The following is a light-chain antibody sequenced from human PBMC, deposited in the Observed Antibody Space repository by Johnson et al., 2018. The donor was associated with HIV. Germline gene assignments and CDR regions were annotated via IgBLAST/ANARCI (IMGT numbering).Light chain of an antibody. CDR2: DND. CDR3: ETWDSSLSGV. V-gene: IGLV1-51*01. CDR1: DSNIGNNY. J-gene: IGLJ1*01. Sequence: QSVLTQPPSVSAAPGQKVTISCFGSDSNIGNNYVSWYQQVPGTAPKLLIYDNDKRPSGIPDRFSGSKSGTSATMGIPGLQTGDEADYYCETWDSSLSGVFGTGTKVTVL.